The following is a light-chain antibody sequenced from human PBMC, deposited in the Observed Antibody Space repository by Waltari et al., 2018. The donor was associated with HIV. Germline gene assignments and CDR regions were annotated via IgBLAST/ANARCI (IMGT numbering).Light chain of an antibody. V-gene: IGKV1-39*01. Sequence: DLQMTPSPSSLSASVGDRRTITCRASQDIRTYLKWYQQKPGRAPNLLIYSATSLQSGVPSRFSGSGSGTEFTLTISSVQPEDFATYYCQQSYSTPRTFGQGTKLEIK. CDR2: SAT. J-gene: IGKJ2*01. CDR1: QDIRTY. CDR3: QQSYSTPRT.